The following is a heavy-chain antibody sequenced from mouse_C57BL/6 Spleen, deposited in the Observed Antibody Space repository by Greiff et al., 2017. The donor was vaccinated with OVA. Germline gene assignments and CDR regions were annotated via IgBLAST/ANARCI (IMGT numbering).Heavy chain of an antibody. CDR3: TREGDYDGYFDV. CDR1: GFTFSSYA. V-gene: IGHV5-9-1*02. Sequence: EVQRVESGEGLVKPGGSLKLSCAASGFTFSSYAMSWVRQTPEKRLEWVAYISSGGDYIYYADTVKGRFTISRDNARNTLYLQMSSLKSEDTAMYYCTREGDYDGYFDVWGTGTTVTVSS. J-gene: IGHJ1*03. D-gene: IGHD2-4*01. CDR2: ISSGGDYI.